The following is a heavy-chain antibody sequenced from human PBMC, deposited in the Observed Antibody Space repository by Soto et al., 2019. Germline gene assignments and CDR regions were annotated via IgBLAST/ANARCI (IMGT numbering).Heavy chain of an antibody. Sequence: ASVKVSCKTSGYTFGGIYIRWLRQAPGQGLEWMGYINPPDGETLYALKFQGRVSMTRDTSISTAYMQLTGLITDDTAVYFCARDKAFVGYDYWGQGTLVTVSS. CDR1: GYTFGGIY. J-gene: IGHJ4*02. V-gene: IGHV1-2*02. CDR2: INPPDGET. D-gene: IGHD5-12*01. CDR3: ARDKAFVGYDY.